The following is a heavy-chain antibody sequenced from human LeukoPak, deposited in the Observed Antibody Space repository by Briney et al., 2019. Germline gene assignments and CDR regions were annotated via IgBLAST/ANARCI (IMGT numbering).Heavy chain of an antibody. CDR1: GVSINTCCYY. J-gene: IGHJ4*02. Sequence: KPSETLSLTCDVSGVSINTCCYYWTWIRQPPGKGLEWIGYKYYSGSTRYNSSLRSRLTISLDSSKNQFSLRLTSVTAADTAVYYCARGRSYGFDFDSWGPGTLVIVSP. CDR3: ARGRSYGFDFDS. D-gene: IGHD5-18*01. V-gene: IGHV4-61*01. CDR2: KYYSGST.